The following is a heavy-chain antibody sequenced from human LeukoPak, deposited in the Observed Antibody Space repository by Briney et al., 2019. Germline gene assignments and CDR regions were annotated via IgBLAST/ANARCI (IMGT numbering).Heavy chain of an antibody. D-gene: IGHD2-2*01. Sequence: ASVKVSCKASGHTFTGYYMHWVRQAPGQGLEWMGQINPNSGGTNYAQKFQGRVTMTRDTSISTAYMELSRLRSDDTAVYYCARDRLRDQLLTNWFDPWGQGTLVTVSS. J-gene: IGHJ5*02. CDR2: INPNSGGT. V-gene: IGHV1-2*06. CDR1: GHTFTGYY. CDR3: ARDRLRDQLLTNWFDP.